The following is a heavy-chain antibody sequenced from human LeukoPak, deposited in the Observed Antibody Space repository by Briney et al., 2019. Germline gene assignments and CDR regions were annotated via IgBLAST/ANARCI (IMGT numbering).Heavy chain of an antibody. V-gene: IGHV1-18*01. CDR3: AREEGAPIAAANI. CDR1: GYIFTSYS. J-gene: IGHJ3*02. D-gene: IGHD6-13*01. Sequence: ASVKVSCKASGYIFTSYSISWVRQAPEQGLEWMGWISAYNGDTNYVQKFQGRVTMTTDTSTSTAYMELKSLGADDTAVYYCAREEGAPIAAANIWGLGTKVTVSS. CDR2: ISAYNGDT.